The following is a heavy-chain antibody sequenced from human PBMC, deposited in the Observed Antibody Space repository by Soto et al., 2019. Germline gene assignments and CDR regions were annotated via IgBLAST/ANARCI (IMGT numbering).Heavy chain of an antibody. J-gene: IGHJ4*02. CDR3: AASISTSCCANFDY. Sequence: PGGSLRLSCAASGFTFSSYGMHWVRQAPGKGLEWVAVISYDGSDKYYGDSVKGRFTISRDNSKNTLYLQMNSLRAEDTAVYYCAASISTSCCANFDYWGQGTLVTVSS. V-gene: IGHV3-30*03. D-gene: IGHD2-2*01. CDR1: GFTFSSYG. CDR2: ISYDGSDK.